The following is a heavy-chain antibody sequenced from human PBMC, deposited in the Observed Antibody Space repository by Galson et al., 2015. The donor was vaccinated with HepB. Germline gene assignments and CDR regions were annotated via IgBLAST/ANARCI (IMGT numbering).Heavy chain of an antibody. Sequence: APGKGLEWVSYISSGSSTIYYADSVKGRFTISRDNAKNSLYLQMNSLRAEDTAVYYCCGGSSYFQHWGQGSLVTVSS. CDR2: ISSGSSTI. J-gene: IGHJ1*01. V-gene: IGHV3-48*01. D-gene: IGHD6-6*01. CDR3: CGGSSYFQH.